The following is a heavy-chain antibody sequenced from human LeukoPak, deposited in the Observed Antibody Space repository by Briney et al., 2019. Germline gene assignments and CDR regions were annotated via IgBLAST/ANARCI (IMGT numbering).Heavy chain of an antibody. V-gene: IGHV3-48*04. CDR2: ISSSSSTI. J-gene: IGHJ4*02. Sequence: GGSLRLSCAASGFTFSSYSMNWVRQAPGKGLEWVSYISSSSSTIYYADSVKGRFTISRDNAKNSLYLQMNSLRAEDTAVYFCARDIRVIDSSSNFDYWGQGTLVTVSS. CDR3: ARDIRVIDSSSNFDY. D-gene: IGHD6-6*01. CDR1: GFTFSSYS.